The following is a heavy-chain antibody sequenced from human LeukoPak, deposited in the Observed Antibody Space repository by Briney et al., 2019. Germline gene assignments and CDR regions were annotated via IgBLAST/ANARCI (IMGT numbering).Heavy chain of an antibody. CDR3: ARDLPEYSSSNYYYYGMDV. CDR2: ISAYNGNT. Sequence: ASVKVSCKASGYIFNNHGISWVRQAPGQGLEWMGWISAYNGNTNYAQKLQGRVTMTTDTSTSTAYMELRSLRSDDTAVYYCARDLPEYSSSNYYYYGMDVWGQGTTVTVSS. D-gene: IGHD6-6*01. J-gene: IGHJ6*02. V-gene: IGHV1-18*01. CDR1: GYIFNNHG.